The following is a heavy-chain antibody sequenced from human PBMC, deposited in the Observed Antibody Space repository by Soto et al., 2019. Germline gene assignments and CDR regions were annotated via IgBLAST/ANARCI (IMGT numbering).Heavy chain of an antibody. D-gene: IGHD6-6*01. CDR2: ISSSGSTI. CDR1: GFTFSDYY. Sequence: GGSLRLSCAASGFTFSDYYMSWIRQAPGKGLEWVSYISSSGSTIYYADSVKGRFTISRDNAKNSLYLQMNSLRAEDTAVYYCARRAIAARFAPVYYMDVWGKGTTVTAP. CDR3: ARRAIAARFAPVYYMDV. J-gene: IGHJ6*03. V-gene: IGHV3-11*01.